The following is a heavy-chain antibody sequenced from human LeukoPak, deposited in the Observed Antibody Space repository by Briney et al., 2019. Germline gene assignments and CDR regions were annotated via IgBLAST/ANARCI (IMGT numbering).Heavy chain of an antibody. V-gene: IGHV5-51*01. J-gene: IGHJ1*01. CDR1: GDSFTNFW. D-gene: IGHD2-2*01. Sequence: GESLKISCKASGDSFTNFWIGWVRQMPGKGLEWMGIIYPGDSDTRYSPSFQGQVTISADKSISTAYLQWSSLKASDTAMYYCAIPGYCSSTSCPRYFQHWGQGTLVTVSS. CDR2: IYPGDSDT. CDR3: AIPGYCSSTSCPRYFQH.